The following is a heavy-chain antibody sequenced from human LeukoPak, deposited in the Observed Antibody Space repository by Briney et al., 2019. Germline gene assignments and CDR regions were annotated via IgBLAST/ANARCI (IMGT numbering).Heavy chain of an antibody. CDR3: ARDHHFWSGQLDY. CDR1: GGSFSGYY. CDR2: INHSGST. D-gene: IGHD3-3*02. J-gene: IGHJ4*02. Sequence: SETLSLTCAVYGGSFSGYYWSWIRQPPGKGLEWIGEINHSGSTNYNPSLKSRVTISVDTSKNQFSLKLSSVTAADTAVYYCARDHHFWSGQLDYWGQGTLVTVSS. V-gene: IGHV4-34*01.